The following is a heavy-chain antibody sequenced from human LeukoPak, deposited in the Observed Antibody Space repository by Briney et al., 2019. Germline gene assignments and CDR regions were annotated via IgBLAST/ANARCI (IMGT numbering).Heavy chain of an antibody. CDR2: VSYSGST. CDR3: ARESFEEPGTTDH. Sequence: SENLSLTCTVFGDSKNGFHWSWIRQPPGRGLEWIGCVSYSGSTHYNPSLKSRATIFLDTSMNQFSLRLTSVTAADTALYFCARESFEEPGTTDHWGQGTLVSVSS. CDR1: GDSKNGFH. J-gene: IGHJ4*02. V-gene: IGHV4-59*08. D-gene: IGHD4-17*01.